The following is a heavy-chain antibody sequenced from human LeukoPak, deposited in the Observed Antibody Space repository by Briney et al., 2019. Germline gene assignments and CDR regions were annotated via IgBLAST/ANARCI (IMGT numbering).Heavy chain of an antibody. Sequence: SETLSLTCAVYGGSFSGYYWSWIRQPPGKGLEWIGEINHSGSTNYNPSLKSRVTISVGTSKNQFSLKLSSVTAADTAVYYCARGGYYDSSGPFDYWGQGTLVTVSS. D-gene: IGHD3-22*01. V-gene: IGHV4-34*01. CDR1: GGSFSGYY. CDR3: ARGGYYDSSGPFDY. J-gene: IGHJ4*02. CDR2: INHSGST.